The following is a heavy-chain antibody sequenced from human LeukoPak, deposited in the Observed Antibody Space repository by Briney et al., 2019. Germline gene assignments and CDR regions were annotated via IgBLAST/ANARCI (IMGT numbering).Heavy chain of an antibody. V-gene: IGHV4-4*02. CDR2: IYHSGST. CDR1: GGSISSSNW. D-gene: IGHD4-17*01. J-gene: IGHJ2*01. CDR3: ARDHGDYVSWYFDL. Sequence: SGTLSLTCAVSGGSISSSNWWSWVRQPPGKGLEWIGEIYHSGSTNYNPSLKSRVTISVDKSKNQFSLKLSSVTAADTAVYYCARDHGDYVSWYFDLWGRGTLVTVSS.